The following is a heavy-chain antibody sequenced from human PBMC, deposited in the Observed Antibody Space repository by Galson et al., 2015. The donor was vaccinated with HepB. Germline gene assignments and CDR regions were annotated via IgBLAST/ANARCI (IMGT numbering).Heavy chain of an antibody. Sequence: SLRLSCAASGFTFSSYAMSWVRQAPGKGLEWVSAISGGGGLTYYADSVKGRFTISRDNSKNTLYLQMNSLRAEDTAVYYCAKDYRRLRWGGLSLRGIFFDYWGQGTLVTVSS. CDR3: AKDYRRLRWGGLSLRGIFFDY. V-gene: IGHV3-23*01. CDR2: ISGGGGLT. D-gene: IGHD3-16*02. J-gene: IGHJ4*02. CDR1: GFTFSSYA.